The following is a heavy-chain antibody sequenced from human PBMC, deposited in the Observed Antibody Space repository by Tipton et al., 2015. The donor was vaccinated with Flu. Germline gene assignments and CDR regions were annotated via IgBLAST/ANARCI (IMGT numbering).Heavy chain of an antibody. Sequence: SLRLSCAASGFSFSSYAMSWVRQAPGKGLEWVSVISSSGAGIYYADSVKGRFTISRDSSKNMLYLQMNSLRAEDTAAYYCAKDNHMWELLLGASDTWGQGTMVTASS. J-gene: IGHJ3*02. CDR2: ISSSGAGI. CDR1: GFSFSSYA. D-gene: IGHD1-26*01. CDR3: AKDNHMWELLLGASDT. V-gene: IGHV3-23*01.